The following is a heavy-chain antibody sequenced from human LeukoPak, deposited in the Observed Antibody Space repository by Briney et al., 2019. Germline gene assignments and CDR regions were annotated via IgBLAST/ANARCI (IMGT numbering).Heavy chain of an antibody. CDR2: ISSDSTYI. CDR3: ATVRSFDSRDFDY. V-gene: IGHV3-21*01. CDR1: GFTFSTYS. Sequence: GGSLRLSCAASGFTFSTYSMNWVRQAPGKGLEWVSAISSDSTYIYYADSMKGRFTISRDNAKNSLYLQMNSLRAEDTAVYYCATVRSFDSRDFDYWGQGILVTVSS. J-gene: IGHJ4*02. D-gene: IGHD2-15*01.